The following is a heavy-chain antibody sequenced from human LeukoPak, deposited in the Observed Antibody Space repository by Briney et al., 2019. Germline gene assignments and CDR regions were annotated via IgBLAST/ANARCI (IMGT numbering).Heavy chain of an antibody. Sequence: SETLSFTCSVSGGSISGSRTWGWVRQAPGKGLEWIGNIHYDGRTAPNPSLRSRVTLSLDTSTNQFSLKMNSVTAADTALYYCARVLTAAGLDFWGQGILVSISS. V-gene: IGHV4-39*07. D-gene: IGHD6-25*01. CDR3: ARVLTAAGLDF. CDR2: IHYDGRT. J-gene: IGHJ4*02. CDR1: GGSISGSRT.